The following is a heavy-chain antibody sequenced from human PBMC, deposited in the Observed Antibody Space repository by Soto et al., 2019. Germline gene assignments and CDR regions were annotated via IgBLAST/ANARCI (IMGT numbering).Heavy chain of an antibody. CDR1: GGSISSSSYY. D-gene: IGHD5-12*01. CDR3: ATRTGGYDPYYYGMDV. CDR2: IYYSGST. J-gene: IGHJ6*02. Sequence: QLQLQESGPGLVKPSETLSLTCTVSGGSISSSSYYWGWIRQPPGKGLEWIGSIYYSGSTYYNPSLKSRVTISVDTSKNQFSLKLSSVTAADAAVYYCATRTGGYDPYYYGMDVWGQGTTVTVSS. V-gene: IGHV4-39*01.